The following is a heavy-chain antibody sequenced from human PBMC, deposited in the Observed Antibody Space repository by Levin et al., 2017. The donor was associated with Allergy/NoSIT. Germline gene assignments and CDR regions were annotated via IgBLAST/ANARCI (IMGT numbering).Heavy chain of an antibody. Sequence: GESLKISCAASGFTFSSYWMHWVRQAPGKGLVCVSRINSDGSSTDYADYADSVKGRFTISRDNAKNTLYLQMSSLRAEDTAVYYCARGPSYYGSGSFARMDVWGQGTTVTVSS. D-gene: IGHD3-10*01. CDR3: ARGPSYYGSGSFARMDV. J-gene: IGHJ6*02. CDR1: GFTFSSYW. V-gene: IGHV3-74*01. CDR2: INSDGSSTDYA.